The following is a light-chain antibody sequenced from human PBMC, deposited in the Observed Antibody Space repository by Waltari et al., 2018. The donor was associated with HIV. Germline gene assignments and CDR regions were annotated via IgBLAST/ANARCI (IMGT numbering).Light chain of an antibody. CDR2: DNK. Sequence: QSVLTQPPSVSAAPGQTVTITCSGTSSNIGNHYVSWYQHLPGTAPQLLIYDNKKRPSGIPDRFSASKPGTSATLDITGLQTGDEADYYCGTWDSGLSVVVFGEGTKLTVL. CDR3: GTWDSGLSVVV. J-gene: IGLJ2*01. V-gene: IGLV1-51*01. CDR1: SSNIGNHY.